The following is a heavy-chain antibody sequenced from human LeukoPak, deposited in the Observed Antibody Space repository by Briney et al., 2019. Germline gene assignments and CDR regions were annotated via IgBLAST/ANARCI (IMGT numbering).Heavy chain of an antibody. V-gene: IGHV3-23*01. J-gene: IGHJ4*02. D-gene: IGHD6-19*01. CDR1: GFSFSSYA. Sequence: PGGPLKLSCAASGFSFSSYAMSWVRQAPGKGLEWVSSISGSGDNTYYAESVKGRFTISRDNSKNTLFLQMNSLRAEDTAVFYCAKRSGYTTGWFFDFWGQGTLVTVSS. CDR2: ISGSGDNT. CDR3: AKRSGYTTGWFFDF.